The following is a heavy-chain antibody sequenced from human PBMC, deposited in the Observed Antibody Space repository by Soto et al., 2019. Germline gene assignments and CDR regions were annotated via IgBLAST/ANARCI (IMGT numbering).Heavy chain of an antibody. D-gene: IGHD1-1*01. Sequence: GGSLRLSCAASGFTFDDYAMHWVRQAPGKGLEWVSGISWNSGSIGYADSVKGRFTISRDNAKNSLYLQMNSLRAEDTALYYCAKALEHNLYDDYYMDVWGKGTTVTVSS. CDR2: ISWNSGSI. CDR3: AKALEHNLYDDYYMDV. CDR1: GFTFDDYA. V-gene: IGHV3-9*01. J-gene: IGHJ6*03.